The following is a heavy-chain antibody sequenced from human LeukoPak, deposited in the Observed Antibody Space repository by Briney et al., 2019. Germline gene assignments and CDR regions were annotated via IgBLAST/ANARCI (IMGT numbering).Heavy chain of an antibody. CDR2: IYPGDSDT. CDR1: GYSLTNYW. Sequence: GESLKISCKGSGYSLTNYWIGWVRQMPGKGLEWMGIIYPGDSDTRYSPSFQGQVTISADKSISTAYLQWSSLKASDTAMYYCARHVGDSSRWYSDWGQGTLVTVSS. V-gene: IGHV5-51*01. D-gene: IGHD6-13*01. J-gene: IGHJ4*02. CDR3: ARHVGDSSRWYSD.